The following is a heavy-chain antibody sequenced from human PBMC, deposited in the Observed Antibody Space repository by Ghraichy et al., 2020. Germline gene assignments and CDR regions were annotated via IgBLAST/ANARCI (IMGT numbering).Heavy chain of an antibody. J-gene: IGHJ3*02. D-gene: IGHD3-22*01. V-gene: IGHV2-5*01. CDR2: IYWNDDN. CDR1: GFSLSTSGVG. Sequence: SGPTLVKPTQTLTLTCTFSGFSLSTSGVGVGWIRQPPGKALEWLALIYWNDDNRYSPSLKSRLTITKDTSKNQVVLTMTNMEPVDTATYYCAHSESTMIVVPDAFDIWGQGTMVTVSS. CDR3: AHSESTMIVVPDAFDI.